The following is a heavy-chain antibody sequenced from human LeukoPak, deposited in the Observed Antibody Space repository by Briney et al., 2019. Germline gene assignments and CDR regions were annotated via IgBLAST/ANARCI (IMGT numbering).Heavy chain of an antibody. CDR1: GFTFSTYW. CDR2: ISPEGTTT. V-gene: IGHV3-74*03. Sequence: GGSLRLSCAASGFTFSTYWMHWVRQAPGKGLVWVARISPEGTTTAYADSVKGRFTISRDNAKNTLLLQMNSLSAEDTAVYYCARDLDWILFDYWGQGTLVTVSS. J-gene: IGHJ4*02. CDR3: ARDLDWILFDY. D-gene: IGHD3-9*01.